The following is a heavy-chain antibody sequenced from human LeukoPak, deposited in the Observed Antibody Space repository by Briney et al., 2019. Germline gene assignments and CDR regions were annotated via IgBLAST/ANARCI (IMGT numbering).Heavy chain of an antibody. D-gene: IGHD4-17*01. Sequence: SETLSLTCTVSGGSISSSSYYWGWIRQPPGKGLEWIGSIYYSGSTYYNPSLKSRVTISVDTSKKQFSLKLSSVDAADKAVYYCARDTGFHMDVWGKGKTVNVSS. CDR1: GGSISSSSYY. V-gene: IGHV4-39*07. CDR2: IYYSGST. J-gene: IGHJ6*03. CDR3: ARDTGFHMDV.